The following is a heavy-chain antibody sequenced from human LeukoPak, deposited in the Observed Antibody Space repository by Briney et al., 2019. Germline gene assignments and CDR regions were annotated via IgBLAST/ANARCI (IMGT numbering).Heavy chain of an antibody. CDR3: ARDSERSLGTPPLFYFDY. CDR1: GFTFSSYA. J-gene: IGHJ4*02. Sequence: GGSLRLSCAASGFTFSSYAMHWVRQAPGKGLEWVAVISYDGSNKYYADSVKGRFTISRDNSKNTLYLQMNSLRAEDTAVYYCARDSERSLGTPPLFYFDYWGQGTLVTVSS. CDR2: ISYDGSNK. V-gene: IGHV3-30-3*01. D-gene: IGHD1-26*01.